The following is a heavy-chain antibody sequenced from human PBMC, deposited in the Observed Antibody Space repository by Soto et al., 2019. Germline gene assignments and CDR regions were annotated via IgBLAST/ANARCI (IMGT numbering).Heavy chain of an antibody. J-gene: IGHJ4*02. CDR1: GFTFSAFS. V-gene: IGHV3-48*02. D-gene: IGHD6-19*01. CDR2: ISGGGRPI. Sequence: EVQLVESGGGSVQPGGSLRLSCAASGFTFSAFSMNWVRQAPGRGLEWISYISGGGRPISYADSVKGRFTISRDNAKNSRKLQMDSLTDEDTAVYYCARDLGWAFDSWGQGTLVTVSS. CDR3: ARDLGWAFDS.